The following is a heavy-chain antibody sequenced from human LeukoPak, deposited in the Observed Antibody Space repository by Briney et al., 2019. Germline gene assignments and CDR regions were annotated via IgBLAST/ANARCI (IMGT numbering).Heavy chain of an antibody. V-gene: IGHV1-2*02. J-gene: IGHJ4*02. CDR2: INSNSSGT. CDR1: GYTFTGYY. Sequence: ASVKVSCKASGYTFTGYYMHWVRQAPGQGLEWMGWINSNSSGTNYAQKFQGRVTMTRDTSISTAYMELSRLRSDDTAIYYCAREEVDSSGYPFDYWGQGTLVTVSS. CDR3: AREEVDSSGYPFDY. D-gene: IGHD3-22*01.